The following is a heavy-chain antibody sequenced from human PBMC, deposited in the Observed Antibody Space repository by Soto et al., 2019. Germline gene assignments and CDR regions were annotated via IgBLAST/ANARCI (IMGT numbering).Heavy chain of an antibody. D-gene: IGHD3-22*01. V-gene: IGHV4-4*02. CDR1: GGSISSSNW. CDR2: IYHSGST. CDR3: ARDGGTYYYDSGGYPYFDY. J-gene: IGHJ4*02. Sequence: QVQLQESGPGLVKPSGTLSLTCAVSGGSISSSNWWSWVRQPPGKGLEWIGEIYHSGSTNCNPSLKRRVTISVDKSKNQFSLKRSSVTAADTAVYYCARDGGTYYYDSGGYPYFDYWGQGTLVTVSS.